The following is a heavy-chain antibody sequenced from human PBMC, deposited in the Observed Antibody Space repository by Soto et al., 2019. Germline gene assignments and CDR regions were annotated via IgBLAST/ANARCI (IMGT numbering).Heavy chain of an antibody. CDR2: IYHSGST. D-gene: IGHD3-22*01. CDR1: GGSFSGYY. CDR3: ARGISMMVLVQRDAPDKFYFDS. Sequence: SETLSLTCAVYGGSFSGYYWSWIRQPPGKGLEWIGEIYHSGSTNYNPSLKSRVTISVDTSKNQFSLQLRSVTAADTAVYYCARGISMMVLVQRDAPDKFYFDSWGQGTLVTV. J-gene: IGHJ4*02. V-gene: IGHV4-34*01.